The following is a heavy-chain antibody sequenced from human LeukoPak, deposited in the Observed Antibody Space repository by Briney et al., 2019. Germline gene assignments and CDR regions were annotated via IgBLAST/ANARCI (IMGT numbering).Heavy chain of an antibody. CDR3: ARGYCSGGNCYYFDL. Sequence: PSETLSLTCTVSGGSISSYYWSWIRQPPGKGLEWIGEINHSGSTNYNPSLKSRVTISVDTSKNQISLKLSSVTAADTAMYYCARGYCSGGNCYYFDLWGRGTLVTVSS. CDR1: GGSISSYY. J-gene: IGHJ2*01. V-gene: IGHV4-34*01. D-gene: IGHD2-15*01. CDR2: INHSGST.